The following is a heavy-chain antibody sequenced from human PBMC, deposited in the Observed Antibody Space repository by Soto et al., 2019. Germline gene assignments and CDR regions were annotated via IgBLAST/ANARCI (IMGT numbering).Heavy chain of an antibody. Sequence: QVQLQESGPGLVKPSETLSLTCTVSGGSISSYYWSWIRQPPGKGLEWIGYFYYSGSTNYTPSLKSRATTAVDTSKNQFSLKLSSVTAADTAVYDCTAGLGRIAVATWGQGTLATVSS. CDR3: TAGLGRIAVAT. CDR2: FYYSGST. V-gene: IGHV4-59*08. D-gene: IGHD6-19*01. CDR1: GGSISSYY. J-gene: IGHJ5*02.